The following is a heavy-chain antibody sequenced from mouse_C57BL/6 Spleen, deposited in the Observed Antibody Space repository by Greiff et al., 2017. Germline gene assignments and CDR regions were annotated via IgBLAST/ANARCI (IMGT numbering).Heavy chain of an antibody. V-gene: IGHV1-85*01. CDR2: IYPRDGST. D-gene: IGHD1-1*01. CDR3: ARYRYYGSSSYAMDY. Sequence: VQLKESGPELVKPGASVKLSCKASGYTFTSYDINWVKQRPGQGLEWIGWIYPRDGSTKYNEKFKGKATLTVDTSSSTAYMELHSLTSEDSAVYFWARYRYYGSSSYAMDYWGQGTSVTVSS. J-gene: IGHJ4*01. CDR1: GYTFTSYD.